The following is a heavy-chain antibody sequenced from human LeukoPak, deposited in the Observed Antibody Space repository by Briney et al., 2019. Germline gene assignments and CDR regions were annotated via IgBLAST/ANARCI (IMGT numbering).Heavy chain of an antibody. D-gene: IGHD2/OR15-2a*01. J-gene: IGHJ3*02. CDR3: ARDARFTTRLAFDI. V-gene: IGHV3-48*03. CDR2: ISSSGSTI. CDR1: GFTFSSYE. Sequence: GGSLRLSCAASGFTFSSYEMNWVRQAPGKGLEWVSYISSSGSTIYYADSVKGRFTISRDNAKNSLYLQMNSLRAEDTAVYYCARDARFTTRLAFDIWGQGTMVTVSS.